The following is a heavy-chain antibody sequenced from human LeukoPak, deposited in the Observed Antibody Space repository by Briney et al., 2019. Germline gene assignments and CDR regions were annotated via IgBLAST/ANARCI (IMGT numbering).Heavy chain of an antibody. J-gene: IGHJ2*01. CDR2: IYYSGST. V-gene: IGHV4-30-4*01. Sequence: SRTLSLTCTVSGGSISSGDYYWSWIRQPPGKGLEWIGYIYYSGSTYYNPSLKSRVTISVDTSKNQFSLKLSSVTAADTAVYYCARDNYQQWTLGWYFDLWGRGTLVTVSS. CDR3: ARDNYQQWTLGWYFDL. CDR1: GGSISSGDYY. D-gene: IGHD2-2*01.